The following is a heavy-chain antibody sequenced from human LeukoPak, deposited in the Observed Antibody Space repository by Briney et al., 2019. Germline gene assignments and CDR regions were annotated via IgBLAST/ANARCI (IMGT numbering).Heavy chain of an antibody. D-gene: IGHD3-10*01. CDR1: GYSISSGYY. Sequence: SETLSLTCTVSGYSISSGYYWAWIRQPPGKGLEWIGNIYHTGSTYYNPSLKSRVTISVDTSKNQFSLKLSSVTAADTAVYYCARVEEGYGSGRRENYYYYYMDVWGKGTTVTISS. J-gene: IGHJ6*03. CDR2: IYHTGST. V-gene: IGHV4-38-2*02. CDR3: ARVEEGYGSGRRENYYYYYMDV.